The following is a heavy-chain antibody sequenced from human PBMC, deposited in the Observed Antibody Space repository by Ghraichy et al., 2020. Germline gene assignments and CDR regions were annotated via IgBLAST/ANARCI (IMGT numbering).Heavy chain of an antibody. J-gene: IGHJ4*02. D-gene: IGHD4-17*01. V-gene: IGHV4-39*01. CDR1: GASINSSTHY. Sequence: SETLSLTCTVSGASINSSTHYWGWIRQPPGKGLEWIGSIYYRGRTNYNLSPKSRAIIYIDTSKNQFSLKLDSVTATDTAVYYCARLQDYAVVPLFWGQGTLVTVSS. CDR2: IYYRGRT. CDR3: ARLQDYAVVPLF.